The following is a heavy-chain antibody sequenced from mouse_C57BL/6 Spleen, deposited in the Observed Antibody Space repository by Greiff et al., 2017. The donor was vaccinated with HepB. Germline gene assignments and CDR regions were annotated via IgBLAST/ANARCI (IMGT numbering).Heavy chain of an antibody. CDR2: IDPEDGET. CDR1: GFNIKDYY. Sequence: EVKLQQSGAELVKPGASVKLSCTASGFNIKDYYMHWVKQRTEQGLEWIGRIDPEDGETKYAPKFQGKATITADTSSNTAYLQLSSLTSEDTAVYYCARRHYYGSSYVGYFDVWGTGTTVTVSS. D-gene: IGHD1-1*01. CDR3: ARRHYYGSSYVGYFDV. J-gene: IGHJ1*03. V-gene: IGHV14-2*01.